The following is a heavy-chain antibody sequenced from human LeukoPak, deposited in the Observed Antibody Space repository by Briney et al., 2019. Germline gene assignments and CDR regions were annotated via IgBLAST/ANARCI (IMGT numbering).Heavy chain of an antibody. CDR1: GFTFSSYG. J-gene: IGHJ4*02. CDR3: AKDEREVLLWFGEPYFDY. Sequence: GGSLRLSCAASGFTFSSYGMHWVRQAPGKGLEWVAFIRYDGGNKYYADSVKGRFTISRDNSKNTLYLQMNSLRAEDTAVYYCAKDEREVLLWFGEPYFDYWGQGTLVTVSS. CDR2: IRYDGGNK. V-gene: IGHV3-30*02. D-gene: IGHD3-10*01.